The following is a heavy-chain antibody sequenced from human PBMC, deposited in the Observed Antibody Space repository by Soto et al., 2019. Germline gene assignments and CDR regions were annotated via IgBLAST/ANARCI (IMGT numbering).Heavy chain of an antibody. CDR3: ARVSVDCSTTSCYTDSGMDV. Sequence: QVQLVQSGAEVKQPGSSVKVSCKASGGTFRRFAISWVRQAPGQGLEWMGGIIPLFNTTNYAQRFQGRVTVTADESTSTAYMELSRLTSEATTVFSCARVSVDCSTTSCYTDSGMDVWGQGTTVIVSS. J-gene: IGHJ6*02. CDR2: IIPLFNTT. CDR1: GGTFRRFA. V-gene: IGHV1-69*01. D-gene: IGHD2-2*02.